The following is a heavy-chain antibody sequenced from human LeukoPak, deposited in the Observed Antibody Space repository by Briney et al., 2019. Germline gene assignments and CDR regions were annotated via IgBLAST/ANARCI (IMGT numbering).Heavy chain of an antibody. V-gene: IGHV3-23*01. CDR1: GFTFSDYA. D-gene: IGHD5-18*01. CDR2: LSGSGAGT. CDR3: AKDSGYSYGNRAFDY. J-gene: IGHJ4*02. Sequence: GGSLRLSCAASGFTFSDYALGWVRQAPGRGLEWVATLSGSGAGTYYSDSVQGRFTISRDNSKRTLFLQMNSLRAEDTAFYYCAKDSGYSYGNRAFDYWGQGTLVTVSS.